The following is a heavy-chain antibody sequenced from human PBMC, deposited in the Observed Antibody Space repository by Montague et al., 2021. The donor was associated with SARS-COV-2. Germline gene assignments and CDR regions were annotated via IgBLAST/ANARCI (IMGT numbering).Heavy chain of an antibody. CDR3: ARSYYDILTAYYTPFDY. CDR1: GFSLSTSGMR. J-gene: IGHJ4*02. CDR2: IVWDDDK. D-gene: IGHD3-9*01. Sequence: PALVKPTQTLTLTRTFSGFSLSTSGMRASWIRQPPGKALEWLARIVWDDDKFYSTSLKTRLTISKDTSKNQVVLTMTNMDPVDTATYYCARSYYDILTAYYTPFDYWGQGTLVTVSS. V-gene: IGHV2-70*04.